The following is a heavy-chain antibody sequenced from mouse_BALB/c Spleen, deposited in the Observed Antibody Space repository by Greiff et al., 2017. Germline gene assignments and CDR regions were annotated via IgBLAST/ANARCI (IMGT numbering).Heavy chain of an antibody. CDR1: GFNIKDTY. Sequence: VQLQQSGAELVKPGASVKLSCTASGFNIKDTYMHWVKQRPEQGLEWIGRIDPANGNTKYDPKFQGKATITADTSSNTAYLQLSSLTSGDTAVYYCARWEALYYYAMDYWGQGTSVTVSS. D-gene: IGHD4-1*01. CDR3: ARWEALYYYAMDY. CDR2: IDPANGNT. V-gene: IGHV14-3*02. J-gene: IGHJ4*01.